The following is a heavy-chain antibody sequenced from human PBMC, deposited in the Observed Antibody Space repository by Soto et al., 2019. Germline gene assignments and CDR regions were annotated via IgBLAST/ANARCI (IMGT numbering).Heavy chain of an antibody. CDR1: GYTFTSYG. CDR2: ISAYNGNT. D-gene: IGHD3-16*02. Sequence: ASVKVSCKASGYTFTSYGISWVRQAPGQGLEWMGWISAYNGNTNYAQKLQGRVTMTTDTSTSTAYMELRSLRPDDTAVYYCARSSVITFGGVIVTPGDYYYGMDVWGQGTTVTVSS. CDR3: ARSSVITFGGVIVTPGDYYYGMDV. V-gene: IGHV1-18*01. J-gene: IGHJ6*02.